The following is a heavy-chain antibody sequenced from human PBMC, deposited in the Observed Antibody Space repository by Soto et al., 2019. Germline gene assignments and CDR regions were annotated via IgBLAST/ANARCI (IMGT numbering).Heavy chain of an antibody. CDR3: ARDGSSWPRDYYYYGMDV. Sequence: GGSLRLSCAASGFTFSSYWMSWVRQAPGKGLEWVANIKSDGSEKKYVDAVKGRFTISRDNAKNTLYLQMNSLRAEDTAVYYCARDGSSWPRDYYYYGMDVWGQGTTVTVSS. CDR2: IKSDGSEK. V-gene: IGHV3-7*01. CDR1: GFTFSSYW. D-gene: IGHD6-6*01. J-gene: IGHJ6*02.